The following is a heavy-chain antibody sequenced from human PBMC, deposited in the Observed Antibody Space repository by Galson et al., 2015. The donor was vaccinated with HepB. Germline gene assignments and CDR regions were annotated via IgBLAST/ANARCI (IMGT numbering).Heavy chain of an antibody. Sequence: SVKVSCKASGYTFTSYGISWVRQAPGQGLEWMGWISAYNGNTNYAQKLQGRVTMTTDTSTSTAYMELRSLRSDDTAVYYCARDLDSGYYDFWSGSSYDAFDIWGQGTMVTVSS. D-gene: IGHD3-3*01. CDR2: ISAYNGNT. J-gene: IGHJ3*02. CDR3: ARDLDSGYYDFWSGSSYDAFDI. CDR1: GYTFTSYG. V-gene: IGHV1-18*01.